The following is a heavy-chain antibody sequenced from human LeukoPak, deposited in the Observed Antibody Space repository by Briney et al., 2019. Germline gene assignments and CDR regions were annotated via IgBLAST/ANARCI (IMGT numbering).Heavy chain of an antibody. J-gene: IGHJ4*02. CDR1: GFTFDDYA. D-gene: IGHD3-10*01. CDR2: ISWSSGSI. CDR3: AKDRTGNFDY. V-gene: IGHV3-9*01. Sequence: GRSLRLSCAASGFTFDDYAMHWVRQAPGKGLEWVSGISWSSGSIGYADSVKGRFTISRDNAKNSLYLQMNSLRAEDTALYYCAKDRTGNFDYWGQGTLVTVSS.